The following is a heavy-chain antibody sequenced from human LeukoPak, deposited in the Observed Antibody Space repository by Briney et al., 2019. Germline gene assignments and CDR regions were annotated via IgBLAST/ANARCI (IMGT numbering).Heavy chain of an antibody. CDR3: AREPHNYYDSSGYYNYFDY. J-gene: IGHJ4*02. Sequence: GGSLRLSCAASGFTFSSYEMNWVRQAPGKGLEWVSYISSSGSTIYYADSVKGRFTISRDNAKNTLYLQMNSLRPEDTAVYYCAREPHNYYDSSGYYNYFDYWGQGTLVTVSS. CDR2: ISSSGSTI. CDR1: GFTFSSYE. D-gene: IGHD3-22*01. V-gene: IGHV3-48*03.